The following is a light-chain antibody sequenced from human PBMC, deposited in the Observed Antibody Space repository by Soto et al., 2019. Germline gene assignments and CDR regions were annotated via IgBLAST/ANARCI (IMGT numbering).Light chain of an antibody. V-gene: IGLV1-40*01. J-gene: IGLJ2*01. CDR2: GNS. CDR1: SSNIGAGYD. Sequence: QSVLTQPPSVSGAPGQRVTISCTGSSSNIGAGYDVHWYQQLPGTAPKLLIYGNSNRPSGFPDRYSGSKSGTSASLAITGLQAEEDADYYCQYYDSNLRVLFGGGTKLTVL. CDR3: QYYDSNLRVL.